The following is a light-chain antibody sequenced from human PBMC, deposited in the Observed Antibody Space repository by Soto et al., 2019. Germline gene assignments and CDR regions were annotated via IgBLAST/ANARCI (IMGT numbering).Light chain of an antibody. CDR1: SSDVGGYNF. CDR3: SSYTSSSTFGV. CDR2: DVS. V-gene: IGLV2-14*01. Sequence: QSVLTQPASVSGSPGQSITISCTGTSSDVGGYNFVSWYQQHPGIAPKLMIYDVSNRPSGVSNRFSGSKSGNTASLTISGLQAEDEADYYCSSYTSSSTFGVFGTGTKLTVL. J-gene: IGLJ1*01.